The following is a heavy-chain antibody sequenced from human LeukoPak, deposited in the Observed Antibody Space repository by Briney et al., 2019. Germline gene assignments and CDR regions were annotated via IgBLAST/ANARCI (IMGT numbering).Heavy chain of an antibody. D-gene: IGHD5-12*01. Sequence: GESLKISCKGSGYSFTRYWIAWVRQMPGKGLEWRGIIYPCDSDTRYSPSFQRQVTISADKSITTAYLQWSSLKASDTAMYYCARGGYSGYDGLFDNWFDPWGQGTLVTVSS. CDR2: IYPCDSDT. CDR1: GYSFTRYW. J-gene: IGHJ5*02. CDR3: ARGGYSGYDGLFDNWFDP. V-gene: IGHV5-51*01.